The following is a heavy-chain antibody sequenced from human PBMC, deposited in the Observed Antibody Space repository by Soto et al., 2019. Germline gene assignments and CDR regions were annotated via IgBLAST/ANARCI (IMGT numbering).Heavy chain of an antibody. D-gene: IGHD3-22*01. J-gene: IGHJ4*02. CDR2: ISGSGSA. V-gene: IGHV3-23*01. CDR3: AKDLVYYYDISGYYGYTG. CDR1: GFTFNSYA. Sequence: EVQLLESGGGLVQPGGSLRLSCAASGFTFNSYAMSWVRQAPGKGLEWVSSISGSGSAYYAGSVKDRFTISRDNTKNTLYLQMNSLRADDTAVYYCAKDLVYYYDISGYYGYTGWGQGTLVTVSS.